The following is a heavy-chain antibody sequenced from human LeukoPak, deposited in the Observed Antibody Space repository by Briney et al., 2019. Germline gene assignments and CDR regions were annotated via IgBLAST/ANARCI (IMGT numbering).Heavy chain of an antibody. V-gene: IGHV4-59*08. CDR1: GGSFSSYY. J-gene: IGHJ4*02. Sequence: NPSETLSLTCAVYGGSFSSYYWSWIRQPPGKGLEWIGYIYYSGSTNYNPSLKSRVTISVDTSKNQFSLKLSSVTAADTAVYYCASTYGSGSYSTPVFDYWGQGTLVTVSS. CDR3: ASTYGSGSYSTPVFDY. D-gene: IGHD3-10*01. CDR2: IYYSGST.